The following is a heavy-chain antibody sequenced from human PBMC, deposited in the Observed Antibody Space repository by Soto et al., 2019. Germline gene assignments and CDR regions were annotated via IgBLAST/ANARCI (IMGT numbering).Heavy chain of an antibody. CDR1: GFTFSSYS. D-gene: IGHD2-21*02. CDR2: ISSSSSYI. J-gene: IGHJ4*02. V-gene: IGHV3-21*01. CDR3: ARENAGGDCSNSLCHFDY. Sequence: GGSLRLSCAASGFTFSSYSMNWVRQAPGKGLEWVSSISSSSSYIYYADSVKGRFTISRDNAKNSLYLQMNSLRAEDTAVYYCARENAGGDCSNSLCHFDYWGQGTLVTVSS.